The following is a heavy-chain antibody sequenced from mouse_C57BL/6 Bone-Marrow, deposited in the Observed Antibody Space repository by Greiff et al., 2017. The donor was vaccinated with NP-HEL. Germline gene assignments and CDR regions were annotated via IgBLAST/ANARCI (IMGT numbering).Heavy chain of an antibody. D-gene: IGHD1-1*01. V-gene: IGHV1-64*01. CDR2: IHPNSGST. CDR1: GYTFTSYW. Sequence: VQLQQPGAELVKPGASVKLSCKASGYTFTSYWMHWVKQRPGQGLEWIGMIHPNSGSTNYNEKFKSKATLTVDKSSSTAYMQLSSLTSEDSAVYYCERQNVATPFAYWGQGTLVTVSA. J-gene: IGHJ3*01. CDR3: ERQNVATPFAY.